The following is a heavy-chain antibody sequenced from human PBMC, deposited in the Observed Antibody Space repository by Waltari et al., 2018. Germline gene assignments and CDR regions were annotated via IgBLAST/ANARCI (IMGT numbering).Heavy chain of an antibody. J-gene: IGHJ4*02. V-gene: IGHV1-3*01. Sequence: QVQLVQSGAEVKKPGASVKVSCKASGYPFTSYAMHWVRQAPGQRLEWMGWINAGNGNTKYSQKCQGRVTITRDTSASAAYMELSSLRSEDTAVYYCAREGKGLGELVAYWGQGTLVTVSS. D-gene: IGHD3-10*01. CDR3: AREGKGLGELVAY. CDR2: INAGNGNT. CDR1: GYPFTSYA.